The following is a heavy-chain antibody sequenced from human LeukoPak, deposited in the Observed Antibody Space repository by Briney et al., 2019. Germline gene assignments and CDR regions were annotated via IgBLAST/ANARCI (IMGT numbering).Heavy chain of an antibody. CDR3: ARDCRGEKNYDFWSVRERSFDP. V-gene: IGHV1-69*13. CDR2: IIPIFGTA. D-gene: IGHD3-3*01. Sequence: ASVKVSCKASGGTFSSYAISWVRQAPGQGLEWMGGIIPIFGTANYAQKFQGRVTITADESTSTAYMELSSLRSEDTAVYYCARDCRGEKNYDFWSVRERSFDPWGQGTLVTVSS. J-gene: IGHJ5*02. CDR1: GGTFSSYA.